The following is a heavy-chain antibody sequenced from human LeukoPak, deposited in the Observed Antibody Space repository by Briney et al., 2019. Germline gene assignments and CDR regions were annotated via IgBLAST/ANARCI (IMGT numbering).Heavy chain of an antibody. CDR1: GYSFTNYW. CDR3: ARHIEVGTYYDGSAYPDY. J-gene: IGHJ4*02. CDR2: IYPGDSDT. D-gene: IGHD3-22*01. Sequence: GESLKISCKGSGYSFTNYWIGWVRQMPGKGLEWMGNIYPGDSDTRYSPSFQGQVSISADKSISTAYLQWSSLKASDTAMYYCARHIEVGTYYDGSAYPDYWGQGALVTVSS. V-gene: IGHV5-51*01.